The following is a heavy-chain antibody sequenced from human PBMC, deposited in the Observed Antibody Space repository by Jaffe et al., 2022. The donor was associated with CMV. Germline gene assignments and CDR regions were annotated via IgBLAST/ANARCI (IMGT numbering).Heavy chain of an antibody. CDR2: IWYDGSNK. D-gene: IGHD2-21*01. CDR1: GFTFSSYG. V-gene: IGHV3-33*08. CDR3: ARDLTGGGDGQYIDY. J-gene: IGHJ4*02. Sequence: QVQLVESGGGVVQPGRSLRLSCAASGFTFSSYGMHWVRQAPGKGLEWVAVIWYDGSNKYYADSVKGRFTISRDNSKNTLYLQMNSLRAEDTAVYYCARDLTGGGDGQYIDYWGQGTLVTVSS.